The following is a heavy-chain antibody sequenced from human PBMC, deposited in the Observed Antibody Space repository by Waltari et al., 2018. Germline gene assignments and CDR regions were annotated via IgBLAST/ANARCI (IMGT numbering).Heavy chain of an antibody. CDR3: ASPGGNPASDAFDI. D-gene: IGHD2-15*01. Sequence: QVQLVQSGAEVKKPGASVKVSCKASGYPFTSYAMHWVRQAPGQRLEWMGWINADKVNTKYSQKCQGRVTITRDTSASTAYMELSSRRSEDTAVYYCASPGGNPASDAFDIWGQGTMVTVSS. V-gene: IGHV1-3*01. CDR2: INADKVNT. CDR1: GYPFTSYA. J-gene: IGHJ3*02.